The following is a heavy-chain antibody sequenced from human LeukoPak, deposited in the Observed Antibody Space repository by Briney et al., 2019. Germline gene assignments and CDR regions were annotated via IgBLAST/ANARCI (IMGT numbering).Heavy chain of an antibody. CDR2: FDPEDGET. J-gene: IGHJ4*02. Sequence: ASVKVSCKVSGYTLTELSMHWVRQAPGKGLEWMGGFDPEDGETIYAQKFQGRVTMTEDTSTVTAYMELSSLRSEDTAVYYCATASLNSGSYFYFDYWGQGTLVTASS. CDR1: GYTLTELS. CDR3: ATASLNSGSYFYFDY. D-gene: IGHD1-26*01. V-gene: IGHV1-24*01.